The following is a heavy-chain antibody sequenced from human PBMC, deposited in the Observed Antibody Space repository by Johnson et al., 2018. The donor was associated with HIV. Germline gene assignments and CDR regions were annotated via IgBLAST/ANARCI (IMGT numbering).Heavy chain of an antibody. V-gene: IGHV3-33*01. CDR3: AREARDIVVVVAASDAFDI. CDR1: GFTFSSYG. D-gene: IGHD2-15*01. Sequence: QVQLVESGGGVVQPGRSLRLSCAASGFTFSSYGMHWVRQAPGKGLEWVAVIWYDGSNKYYVDSVKGRFTISRDNAKNSLYLQMNSLRAEDTAVYYCAREARDIVVVVAASDAFDIWGQGTMVTVSS. CDR2: IWYDGSNK. J-gene: IGHJ3*02.